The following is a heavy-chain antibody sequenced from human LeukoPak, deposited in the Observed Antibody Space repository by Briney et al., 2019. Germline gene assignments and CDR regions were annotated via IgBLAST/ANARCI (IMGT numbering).Heavy chain of an antibody. CDR2: INSDGSWT. CDR3: VSFYEAY. Sequence: GGSLRLSCAASGNYWMHWVRQAPGKGLVWVSHINSDGSWTSYADSVKGRFTTSKDNAKNTVYLQMNNLRAEDTAVYYCVSFYEAYWGRGTLVTVSS. D-gene: IGHD2/OR15-2a*01. CDR1: GNYW. V-gene: IGHV3-74*01. J-gene: IGHJ4*02.